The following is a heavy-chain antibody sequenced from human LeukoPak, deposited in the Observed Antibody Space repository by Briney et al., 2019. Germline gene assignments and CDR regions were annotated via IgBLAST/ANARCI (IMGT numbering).Heavy chain of an antibody. Sequence: ASVKVSCKASGYIFTGYYMHWVRQAPGQGLEWMGWINPNSGGTNYAQKFQGRVTMTRDTSTSTAYMELRSLRSDDTAVYYCARGASYVILTGYSYFDYWGQGTLVTVSS. CDR3: ARGASYVILTGYSYFDY. D-gene: IGHD3-9*01. CDR1: GYIFTGYY. V-gene: IGHV1-2*02. CDR2: INPNSGGT. J-gene: IGHJ4*02.